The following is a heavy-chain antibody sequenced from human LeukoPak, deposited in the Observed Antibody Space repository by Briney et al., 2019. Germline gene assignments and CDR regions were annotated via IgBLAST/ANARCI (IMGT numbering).Heavy chain of an antibody. J-gene: IGHJ3*02. V-gene: IGHV1-2*02. D-gene: IGHD2-2*01. CDR3: ASAGGYCSSTSCADAFDI. CDR1: GYTFTGYY. CDR2: INPNSGGT. Sequence: ASVKVSCKASGYTFTGYYMHWVRQAPGQGLEWMGLINPNSGGTNYEQKFQGRVTMSRDTSISTAYMELSRLRSDGTAVYYCASAGGYCSSTSCADAFDIWGQGTMVTVSS.